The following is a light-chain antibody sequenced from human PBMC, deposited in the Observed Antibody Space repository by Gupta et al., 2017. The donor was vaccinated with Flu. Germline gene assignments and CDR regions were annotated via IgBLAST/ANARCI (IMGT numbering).Light chain of an antibody. Sequence: IAITCTGAGSDIGLNHLVSWYQHHPGKAPKLLIYDDNQRPSGISNRFSGSKSGNTASLTISGLQAEDEADYYCSACVDIPTRWVFGAGTKLTVL. V-gene: IGLV2-23*01. CDR2: DDN. CDR3: SACVDIPTRWV. CDR1: GSDIGLNHL. J-gene: IGLJ3*02.